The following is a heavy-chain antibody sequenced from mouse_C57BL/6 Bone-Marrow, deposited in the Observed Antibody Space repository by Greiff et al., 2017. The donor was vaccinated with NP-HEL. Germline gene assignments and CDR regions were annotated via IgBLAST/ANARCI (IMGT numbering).Heavy chain of an antibody. CDR3: ARWSFYSSDY. V-gene: IGHV1-42*01. J-gene: IGHJ2*01. D-gene: IGHD2-1*01. CDR1: GYSFTGYY. Sequence: VQLQQSGPELVKPGASVKISCKASGYSFTGYYMNWVKQSPETSLEWIGEINPSTGGSTYNQKFKAQATLTVDKSSSTAYMQLKSLTSEDSAVYYCARWSFYSSDYWGQGTTLTVAS. CDR2: INPSTGGS.